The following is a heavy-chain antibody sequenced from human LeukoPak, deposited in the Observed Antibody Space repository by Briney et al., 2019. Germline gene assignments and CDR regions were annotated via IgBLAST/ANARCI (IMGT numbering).Heavy chain of an antibody. Sequence: GGSLRLSCAASGLTVSNSYMTWVRQAPGKGLEWVSSISSSSSYIYYADSVKGRFTISRDNAKNSLYLQMNSLRAEDTAVYYCARDLAAAGSDYYYGMDVWGQGTTVTVSS. V-gene: IGHV3-21*01. CDR1: GLTVSNSY. J-gene: IGHJ6*02. CDR3: ARDLAAAGSDYYYGMDV. CDR2: ISSSSSYI. D-gene: IGHD6-13*01.